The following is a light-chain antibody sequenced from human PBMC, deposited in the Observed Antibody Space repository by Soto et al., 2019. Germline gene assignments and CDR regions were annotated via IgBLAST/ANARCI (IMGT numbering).Light chain of an antibody. CDR2: GNS. J-gene: IGLJ2*01. Sequence: QSVLTQPTSVSGAPGQRVTISCTGSSSNIGAGYDVHWYQQLPGTAPKLLIYGNSNRPSGVPDRFSGSKSGTSASRAITGLQAEDEADYYCQSYDSSLSGSVVFGGGTKLTVL. CDR1: SSNIGAGYD. CDR3: QSYDSSLSGSVV. V-gene: IGLV1-40*01.